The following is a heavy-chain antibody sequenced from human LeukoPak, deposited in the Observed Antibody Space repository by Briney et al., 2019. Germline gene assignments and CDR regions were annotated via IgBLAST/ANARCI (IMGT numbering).Heavy chain of an antibody. D-gene: IGHD2-15*01. CDR2: ILDDGSNK. CDR1: GFTFSSYG. CDR3: ARVGYCSGGSCF. J-gene: IGHJ4*02. Sequence: AGGSLRVSCAASGFTFSSYGMNWVRQAPGKGQERVAFILDDGSNKYFGGSVKGRFTITRDNSKNTLFLQMNSLRAEDTAVYYCARVGYCSGGSCFWGQGTLVTVSS. V-gene: IGHV3-30*02.